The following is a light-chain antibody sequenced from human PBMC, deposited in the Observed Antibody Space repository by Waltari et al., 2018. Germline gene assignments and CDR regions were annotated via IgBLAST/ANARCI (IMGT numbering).Light chain of an antibody. J-gene: IGKJ2*01. CDR2: DAS. V-gene: IGKV3-11*01. CDR1: QTVRSY. CDR3: QQRSNWPYT. Sequence: SGRASQTVRSYSAWYQQKPGQAPRLLIFDASSRAPGIPAKFSGSGSGTDFTLTVSNLEPEDFAVYYCQQRSNWPYTFGQGTRVEIK.